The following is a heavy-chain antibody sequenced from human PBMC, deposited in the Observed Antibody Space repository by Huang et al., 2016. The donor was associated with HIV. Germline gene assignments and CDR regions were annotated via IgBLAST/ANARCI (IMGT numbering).Heavy chain of an antibody. CDR2: IRGSDNTT. J-gene: IGHJ5*02. D-gene: IGHD6-19*01. Sequence: EVKLLESGGGLVPPGGSLRLSCAVSGFSFSRYTMTWLRQAPGKGLEWVSSIRGSDNTTFYADYVKGRFTISRDNHKKTLYLQMKILRVDDTAVYYCAKDRVAGTGHCFDPWGQGTLVTVSS. V-gene: IGHV3-23*01. CDR3: AKDRVAGTGHCFDP. CDR1: GFSFSRYT.